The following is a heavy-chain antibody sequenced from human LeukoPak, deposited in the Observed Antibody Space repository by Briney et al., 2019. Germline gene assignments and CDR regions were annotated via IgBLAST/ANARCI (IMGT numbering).Heavy chain of an antibody. CDR2: IYSGGST. Sequence: PGGSLRLSCAASGFTVSSNYMSWVRQAPGKGLEWVSVIYSGGSTYYADAVEGRFTISRDNSKNTLYLQMNSLRAEDTAVYYCARDQEGPYVYWGQGTLVTVSS. J-gene: IGHJ4*02. CDR1: GFTVSSNY. CDR3: ARDQEGPYVY. V-gene: IGHV3-66*01. D-gene: IGHD2-8*01.